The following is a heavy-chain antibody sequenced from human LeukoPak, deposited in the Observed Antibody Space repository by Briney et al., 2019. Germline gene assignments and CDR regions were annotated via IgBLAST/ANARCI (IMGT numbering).Heavy chain of an antibody. V-gene: IGHV1-24*01. CDR3: ATETRAVRGVL. CDR1: GYTLTELS. CDR2: FDPEDGET. Sequence: ASVKVSCKVSGYTLTELSMHWVRQAPGKGLEWMGGFDPEDGETIYAQKFQGRVTTTEDTSTDTAYMELSSLRSEDTAVYYCATETRAVRGVLWGQGTLVTVSS. D-gene: IGHD3-10*01. J-gene: IGHJ4*02.